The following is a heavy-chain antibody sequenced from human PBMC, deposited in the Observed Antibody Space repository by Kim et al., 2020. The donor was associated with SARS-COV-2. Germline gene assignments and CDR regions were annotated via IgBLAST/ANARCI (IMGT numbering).Heavy chain of an antibody. D-gene: IGHD4-17*01. V-gene: IGHV4-34*01. CDR3: ASGGSTVTTLIF. Sequence: SETLSLTCAVYGGSFSGYYWSWIRQPPGKGLEWIGEINHSGSTNYNPSLKSRVTISVDTSKNQFSLKLSSVTAADTAVYYCASGGSTVTTLIFWGQGTLVTVSS. CDR2: INHSGST. CDR1: GGSFSGYY. J-gene: IGHJ4*02.